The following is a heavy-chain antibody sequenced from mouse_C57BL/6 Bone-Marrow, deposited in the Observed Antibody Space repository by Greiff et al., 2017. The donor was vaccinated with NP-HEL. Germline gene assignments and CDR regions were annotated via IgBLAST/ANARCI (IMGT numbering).Heavy chain of an antibody. CDR2: IDPSDSYT. Sequence: QVQLQQSGAELVMPGASVKLSCKASGYTFTSYWMHWVKQRPGQGLEWIGEIDPSDSYTNYNQKFKGKSTLTVDKSSSTAYMQLSSLTSEDSAVYYFARRGGYYPWFAYWGQGTLVTVSA. D-gene: IGHD2-3*01. CDR1: GYTFTSYW. CDR3: ARRGGYYPWFAY. J-gene: IGHJ3*01. V-gene: IGHV1-69*01.